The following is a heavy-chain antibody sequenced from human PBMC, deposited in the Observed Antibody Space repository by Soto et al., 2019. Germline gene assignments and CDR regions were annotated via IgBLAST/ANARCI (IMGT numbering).Heavy chain of an antibody. V-gene: IGHV4-4*02. D-gene: IGHD6-19*01. CDR1: GGSVTSSDW. J-gene: IGHJ4*02. Sequence: QVRLQESGPGLVKPSGTLSLTCAVSGGSVTSSDWWSWVRQPPGKGLEGIGDIYHTGSTNYNPSLESRGTISLDQSKNQVSLNLKSVTAADTAVYYCARGSGCSTSSCNLDYWGQGTLVTVSS. CDR2: IYHTGST. CDR3: ARGSGCSTSSCNLDY.